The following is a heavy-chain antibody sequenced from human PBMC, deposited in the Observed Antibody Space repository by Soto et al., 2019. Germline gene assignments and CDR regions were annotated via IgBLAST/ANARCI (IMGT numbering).Heavy chain of an antibody. Sequence: SETLSLTCTVSGGSISSGVYYWIWIRQHPGKVLEWIGYIYYSGSTYYNPSLKSRVTISVDTSKNQFSLKLSSVTAADTAVYYCAGREGYGSGSYVYYYGMDVWGQGTTVTVSS. D-gene: IGHD3-10*01. J-gene: IGHJ6*02. V-gene: IGHV4-31*03. CDR3: AGREGYGSGSYVYYYGMDV. CDR1: GGSISSGVYY. CDR2: IYYSGST.